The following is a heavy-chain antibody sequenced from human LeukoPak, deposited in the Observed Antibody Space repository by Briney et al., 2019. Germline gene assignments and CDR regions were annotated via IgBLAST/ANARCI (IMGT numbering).Heavy chain of an antibody. J-gene: IGHJ4*02. D-gene: IGHD1-26*01. CDR1: GGSISNYY. CDR3: ARAGGSYGPFDY. V-gene: IGHV4-39*07. Sequence: SETLSLTCTVSGGSISNYYWGWIRQPPGKGLEWIGSIYHSGSTYYNPSLKSRVTISVDTSKDQFSLKLSSVTAADTAVYYCARAGGSYGPFDYWGQGTLVTVSS. CDR2: IYHSGST.